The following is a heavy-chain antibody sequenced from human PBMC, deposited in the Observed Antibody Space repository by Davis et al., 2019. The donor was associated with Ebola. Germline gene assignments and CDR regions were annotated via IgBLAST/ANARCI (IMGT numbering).Heavy chain of an antibody. CDR3: AKDPFPYSTAAEYFQH. J-gene: IGHJ1*01. Sequence: PGGSLRLSCAASGFTFSSYAMSWVRQAPGKGLEWVSGISWNNGSIGYADSVKGRFTISRDNAKNSLYLQMNSLRAEDTALYYCAKDPFPYSTAAEYFQHWGQGTLVTVSS. D-gene: IGHD2-2*01. CDR2: ISWNNGSI. CDR1: GFTFSSYA. V-gene: IGHV3-9*01.